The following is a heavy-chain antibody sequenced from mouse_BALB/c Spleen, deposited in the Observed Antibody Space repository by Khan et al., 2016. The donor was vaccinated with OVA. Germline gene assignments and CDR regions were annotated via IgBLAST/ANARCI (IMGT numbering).Heavy chain of an antibody. Sequence: EVKLVESGGDLVKPGGSLKLSCAASGFTFSTYGMSWVRQTPDKRLEWVATISSGGSYTYYPDSVKGRFTTSRDNAKNTLYLQMSRLKSEDIAMYYCTRLAYYYDSEGFAYWGQGTLVTVST. CDR3: TRLAYYYDSEGFAY. CDR2: ISSGGSYT. CDR1: GFTFSTYG. J-gene: IGHJ3*01. V-gene: IGHV5-6*02. D-gene: IGHD1-1*01.